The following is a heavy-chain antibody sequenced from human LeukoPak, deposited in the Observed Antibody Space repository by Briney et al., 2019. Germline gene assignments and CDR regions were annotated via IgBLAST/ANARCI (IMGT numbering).Heavy chain of an antibody. V-gene: IGHV4-4*07. D-gene: IGHD6-13*01. Sequence: SETLSLTCTVSGGSISSYYWSWIRQPAGKGLEWIGRIYTSGSTNYNPSLKSRVTMSVDTSKNQFSLKLSSVTAADTAVYYCAKDSPKAGTQTYYYYMDVWGKGTTVTVSS. CDR2: IYTSGST. CDR3: AKDSPKAGTQTYYYYMDV. J-gene: IGHJ6*03. CDR1: GGSISSYY.